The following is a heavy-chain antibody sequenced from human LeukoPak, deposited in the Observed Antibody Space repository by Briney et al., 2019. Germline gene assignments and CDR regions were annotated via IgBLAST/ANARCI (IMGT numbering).Heavy chain of an antibody. CDR1: GFTFSSIS. CDR3: ARLSDSINCFGFDI. D-gene: IGHD2-2*01. V-gene: IGHV3-21*06. J-gene: IGHJ3*02. CDR2: ISPDGGTT. Sequence: PGGSLRLSCEASGFTFSSISMNWVRHAPGKGLEWVSSISPDGGTTYHADSVKGRFSTSRDNAKSSLYLQMNSLRAEDTAVYYCARLSDSINCFGFDIWGLGTTVTVSS.